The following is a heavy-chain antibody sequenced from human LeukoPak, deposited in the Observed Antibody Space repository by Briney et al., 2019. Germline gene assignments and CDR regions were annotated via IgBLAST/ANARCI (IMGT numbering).Heavy chain of an antibody. D-gene: IGHD5-12*01. J-gene: IGHJ3*02. Sequence: GASVKVSCKASGYTFTGYYMHWVRQAPGQGLEWMGWINPNSGGTNYAQKFQGRVTMTRDTSISTAYMELSSLRSEDTAVYYCARQNGGYGDAFDIWGQGTMVTVSS. CDR3: ARQNGGYGDAFDI. CDR1: GYTFTGYY. V-gene: IGHV1-2*02. CDR2: INPNSGGT.